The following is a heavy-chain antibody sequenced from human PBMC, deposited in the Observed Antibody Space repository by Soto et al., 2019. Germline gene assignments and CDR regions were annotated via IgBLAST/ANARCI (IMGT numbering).Heavy chain of an antibody. D-gene: IGHD5-18*01. J-gene: IGHJ4*02. CDR2: IYHSGGT. Sequence: PETMSLTCAVYGYSISSGYYWGGMRQAQGKGLEWIGCIYHSGGTDYSTSLTSRVTTSVDTSKNQLSMRPSAVTAADTAVYHCARDSRYSYGAGREYYFDYWGQGTLVTVSS. V-gene: IGHV4-38-2*02. CDR3: ARDSRYSYGAGREYYFDY. CDR1: GYSISSGYY.